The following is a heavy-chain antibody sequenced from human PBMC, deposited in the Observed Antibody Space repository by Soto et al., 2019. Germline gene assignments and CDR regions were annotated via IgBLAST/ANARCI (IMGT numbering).Heavy chain of an antibody. D-gene: IGHD5-18*01. Sequence: SVKVSCKASGGTFSSYAISWVRQAPGQGLEWMGGIIPIFGTANYAQKFQGRVTITADESTSTAYMELSSLRSEDTAMYYCARTESGYRYRFADVWGQGTTVTVSS. V-gene: IGHV1-69*13. J-gene: IGHJ6*02. CDR3: ARTESGYRYRFADV. CDR2: IIPIFGTA. CDR1: GGTFSSYA.